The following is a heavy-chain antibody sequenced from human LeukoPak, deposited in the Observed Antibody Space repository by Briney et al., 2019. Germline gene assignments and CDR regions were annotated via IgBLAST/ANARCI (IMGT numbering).Heavy chain of an antibody. Sequence: ASVKVSCKASGYTFTGYDINWVRQATGQGLEWMGWMNPNSGNTGYAQKFQGRVTMTRNTSISTAYMELSSLRSEDTAVYYCARRYCSGGICYGFIGYWGQGTLVTVSS. CDR2: MNPNSGNT. CDR1: GYTFTGYD. J-gene: IGHJ4*02. CDR3: ARRYCSGGICYGFIGY. D-gene: IGHD2-15*01. V-gene: IGHV1-8*02.